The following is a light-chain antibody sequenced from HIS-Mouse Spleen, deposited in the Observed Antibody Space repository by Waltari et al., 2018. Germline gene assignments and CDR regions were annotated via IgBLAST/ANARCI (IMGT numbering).Light chain of an antibody. Sequence: SYVLTQPPSVSVAPGQTARITCGGNNIGRKSVHWYQQKPGQAPVLVVYDDSDRPSGIPEGFSGSNSGNTATLTISRVEAGDEADYYCQVWDSSSDRVFGTGTKVTVL. V-gene: IGLV3-21*02. CDR2: DDS. CDR3: QVWDSSSDRV. CDR1: NIGRKS. J-gene: IGLJ1*01.